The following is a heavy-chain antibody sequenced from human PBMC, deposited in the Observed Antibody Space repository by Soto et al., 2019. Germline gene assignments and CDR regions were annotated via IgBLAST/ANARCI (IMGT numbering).Heavy chain of an antibody. J-gene: IGHJ4*02. CDR1: GYTFTGYY. CDR3: VTSRVSIAVAGETEYYFDY. V-gene: IGHV1-2*04. Sequence: QVQLVQSGAEVKKPGASVKVSCKASGYTFTGYYVHWVRQAPGQGLEWMGGVNPNSGGTKYAQKVQGWVTMTRETSISPACMELSRLRPDDTAVYYCVTSRVSIAVAGETEYYFDYWGQGTLVTVSS. D-gene: IGHD6-19*01. CDR2: VNPNSGGT.